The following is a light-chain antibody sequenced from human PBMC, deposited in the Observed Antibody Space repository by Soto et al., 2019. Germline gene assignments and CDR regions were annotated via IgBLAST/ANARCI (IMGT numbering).Light chain of an antibody. J-gene: IGKJ5*01. Sequence: DIVMTQSPPSLPVTPGEPASMSCRSSQSLLHSNGYNYFDWYLQKPGQSPQLLIYLGSNRASGVPDRFSGSGSGTDFTLKISRVEAEDVGVYYCMQALQIPPTFGQGTRLEIK. CDR1: QSLLHSNGYNY. CDR2: LGS. CDR3: MQALQIPPT. V-gene: IGKV2-28*01.